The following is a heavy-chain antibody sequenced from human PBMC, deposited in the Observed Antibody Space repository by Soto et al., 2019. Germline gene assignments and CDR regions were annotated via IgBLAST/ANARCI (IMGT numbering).Heavy chain of an antibody. CDR2: ISSTGGGT. D-gene: IGHD2-15*01. Sequence: GGSLRLSCAASGFTFNNYAMSWVRQAPGKGLEWVSGISSTGGGTYYADPVKGRFTISRDNSKNTLYLQMNNLRAGDTALYYCAKGPDIVVVPTVDYWGQGTLVTVSS. J-gene: IGHJ4*02. CDR3: AKGPDIVVVPTVDY. V-gene: IGHV3-23*01. CDR1: GFTFNNYA.